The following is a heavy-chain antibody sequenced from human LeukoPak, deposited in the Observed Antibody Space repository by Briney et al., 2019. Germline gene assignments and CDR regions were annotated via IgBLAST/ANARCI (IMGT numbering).Heavy chain of an antibody. J-gene: IGHJ4*02. Sequence: PSETLSLTCAVYGGSFSSYYWSWIRQPPGKGLEWIGYIYYSGSTNYNPSLKSRVTISVDTSKNQFSLKLSSVTAADTAVYYCAGSITRRDCSGGSCYHSGADYWGQGTLVTVSS. CDR2: IYYSGST. D-gene: IGHD2-15*01. CDR1: GGSFSSYY. V-gene: IGHV4-59*08. CDR3: AGSITRRDCSGGSCYHSGADY.